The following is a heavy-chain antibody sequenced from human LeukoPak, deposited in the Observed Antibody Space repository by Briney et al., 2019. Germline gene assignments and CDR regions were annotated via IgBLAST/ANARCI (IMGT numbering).Heavy chain of an antibody. Sequence: GGSLRLSCAASGFTFSSYGMHWVRQAPGKGLEWVAFIRYDGSNKYYAGSVKGRFTVSRDNSKNTLYLQMNSLRGEDTAAYYCARGGTTGTTSPMRAFDIWGQGTMVTVSS. CDR1: GFTFSSYG. D-gene: IGHD1-1*01. J-gene: IGHJ3*02. CDR2: IRYDGSNK. V-gene: IGHV3-30*02. CDR3: ARGGTTGTTSPMRAFDI.